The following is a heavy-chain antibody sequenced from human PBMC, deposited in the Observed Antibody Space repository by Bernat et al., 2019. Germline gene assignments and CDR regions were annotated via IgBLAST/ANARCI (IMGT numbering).Heavy chain of an antibody. Sequence: QVQLVESGGGVVQPGRSLRLSCAASGFTFSSYGMHWVRQAPGKGLEWVAVISYDGSNKYYADSVKGRFTISRDNSKNTLYLQMNSLGAEDTAVYYCAKVFYDFWSGPPDYWGQGTLVTVSS. CDR1: GFTFSSYG. CDR2: ISYDGSNK. CDR3: AKVFYDFWSGPPDY. V-gene: IGHV3-30*18. J-gene: IGHJ4*02. D-gene: IGHD3-3*01.